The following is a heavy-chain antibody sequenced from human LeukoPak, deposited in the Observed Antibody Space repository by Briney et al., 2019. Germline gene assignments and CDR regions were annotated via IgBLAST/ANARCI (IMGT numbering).Heavy chain of an antibody. CDR2: IIPILGIA. CDR3: ARVGSSNREDY. V-gene: IGHV1-69*04. CDR1: GGTFSSYA. D-gene: IGHD6-13*01. Sequence: SVKVSCRASGGTFSSYAISWVRQAPGQGLEWMGRIIPILGIANYAQKFKGRVTITADKSTSTAYMELSSLRSEDTAVHYCARVGSSNREDYWGQGTLVTVSS. J-gene: IGHJ4*02.